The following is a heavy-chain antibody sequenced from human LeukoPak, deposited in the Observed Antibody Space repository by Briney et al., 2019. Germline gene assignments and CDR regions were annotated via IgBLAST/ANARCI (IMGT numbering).Heavy chain of an antibody. D-gene: IGHD6-25*01. J-gene: IGHJ3*02. V-gene: IGHV4-4*07. CDR2: IYTSGST. CDR3: ARVGQAGAFDI. Sequence: SETLSLTCTVSGGSISSHYWSWIRQPAGKGLEWIGRIYTSGSTNYNPSLKSRVTMSVDTTKNQFSLKLSSVTAADTAVYYCARVGQAGAFDIWGQGTMVTVSS. CDR1: GGSISSHY.